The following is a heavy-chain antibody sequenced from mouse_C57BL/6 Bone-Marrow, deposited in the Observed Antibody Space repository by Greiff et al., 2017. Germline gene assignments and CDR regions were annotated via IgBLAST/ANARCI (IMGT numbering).Heavy chain of an antibody. CDR2: IDPEDGDT. J-gene: IGHJ4*01. V-gene: IGHV14-1*01. CDR1: GFNIKASY. CDR3: TTEGAMDY. Sequence: RLQQFGAELVRPGASVKLSCTASGFNIKASYMHWVKQRPEQGLEWIGRIDPEDGDTEYAPKFQGKATMTADTSSNTAYLQLSSLTSEDTAVYYCTTEGAMDYWGQGTSVTVSS.